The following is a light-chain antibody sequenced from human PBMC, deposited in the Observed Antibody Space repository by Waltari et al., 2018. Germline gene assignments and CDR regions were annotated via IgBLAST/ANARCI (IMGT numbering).Light chain of an antibody. CDR1: QGISNW. CDR2: SAS. V-gene: IGKV1-12*01. CDR3: QQTSTFPVT. Sequence: DIQMTQSPSSVSASVGDRVTITCRASQGISNWLAWYQQKPGKAPNLLGYSASNLQSGVPSRFSGSGSGTDFTLTISSLQPEDFATYYCQQTSTFPVTFGGGTEVEF. J-gene: IGKJ4*01.